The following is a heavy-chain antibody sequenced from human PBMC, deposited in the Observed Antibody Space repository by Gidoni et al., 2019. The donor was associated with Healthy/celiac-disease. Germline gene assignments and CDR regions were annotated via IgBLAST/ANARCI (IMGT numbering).Heavy chain of an antibody. Sequence: QVQLQQWGAGLLQPSETLSLTCAVYGGSFSGDYWSWIRQPPGKGLEWIGEINHSGSTNYNPSLKSRVTISVDTSKNQFSLKLSSVTAADTAVYYCARRRDRRSDFWSGYYGLVGLDYWGQGTLVTVSS. CDR3: ARRRDRRSDFWSGYYGLVGLDY. V-gene: IGHV4-34*01. CDR1: GGSFSGDY. J-gene: IGHJ4*02. D-gene: IGHD3-3*01. CDR2: INHSGST.